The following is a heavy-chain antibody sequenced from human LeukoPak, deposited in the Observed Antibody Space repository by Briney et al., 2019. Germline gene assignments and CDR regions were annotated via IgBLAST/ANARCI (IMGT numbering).Heavy chain of an antibody. D-gene: IGHD3-10*01. Sequence: GESLRISCKGSGYGFTSYWISWVRQMPGKGLEWMGRIDPSDSYTNYSPSFQGHVTISADKSISTAYLQWSSLKASDTAMYYCATPPTYYYGSGSYYTDYWGQGTLVTVSS. CDR2: IDPSDSYT. V-gene: IGHV5-10-1*01. J-gene: IGHJ4*02. CDR3: ATPPTYYYGSGSYYTDY. CDR1: GYGFTSYW.